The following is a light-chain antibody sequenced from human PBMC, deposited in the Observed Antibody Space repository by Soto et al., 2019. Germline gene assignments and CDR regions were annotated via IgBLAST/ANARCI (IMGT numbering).Light chain of an antibody. Sequence: ELVLTQSPGTLSLSPGERATLSCRASQSVSSSYVAWYQQNPGQAPRLLIYGASSRATGIPDRFSGSGSGKDFTLTISRLEPEDFAVYYCQQYGSSPLSFGGGTKVEIK. V-gene: IGKV3-20*01. CDR1: QSVSSSY. J-gene: IGKJ4*01. CDR2: GAS. CDR3: QQYGSSPLS.